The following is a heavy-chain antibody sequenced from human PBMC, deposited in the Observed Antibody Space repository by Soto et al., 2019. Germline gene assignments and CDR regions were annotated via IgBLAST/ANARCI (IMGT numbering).Heavy chain of an antibody. CDR3: ARDWINTYYYDSSGYPFDY. V-gene: IGHV3-21*01. D-gene: IGHD3-22*01. Sequence: PGGSLRLSCAASGFTFSSYSMNWVRQAPGKGLEWVSSISSSSSYIYYADSVKGRFTISRGNAKNSLYLQMNSLRAEDTAVYYCARDWINTYYYDSSGYPFDYWGQGTLVTVSS. CDR2: ISSSSSYI. CDR1: GFTFSSYS. J-gene: IGHJ4*02.